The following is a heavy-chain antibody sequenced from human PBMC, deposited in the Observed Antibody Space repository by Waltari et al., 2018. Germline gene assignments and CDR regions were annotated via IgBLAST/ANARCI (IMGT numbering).Heavy chain of an antibody. Sequence: QLQLQESGPGLVKPAATLSVTCTVPGGSISSSSYYWGWIRTPPRKGLEWIGSIYYSACTYYHPSLKSPVTISVDTSKNQFSLKLSSVPAADTAVYYCARDRRAVAGHTWFDPWGQGTLVTVSS. CDR3: ARDRRAVAGHTWFDP. V-gene: IGHV4-39*07. D-gene: IGHD6-19*01. J-gene: IGHJ5*02. CDR1: GGSISSSSYY. CDR2: IYYSACT.